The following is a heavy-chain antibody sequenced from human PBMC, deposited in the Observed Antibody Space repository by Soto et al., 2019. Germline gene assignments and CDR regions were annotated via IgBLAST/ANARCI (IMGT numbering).Heavy chain of an antibody. CDR2: ISNSGST. V-gene: IGHV3-23*01. D-gene: IGHD3-22*01. J-gene: IGHJ4*02. Sequence: EVQVLASGGGLVQPGGSLRLSCAASGFTFNIYAMSWVRQVPGKGLEWVSTISNSGSTHSADSVKGRFTISRDNSTNTVYLQMNSLRAEDTAGYYCAKLLGISGWSFDYWGQGPLVTVSS. CDR3: AKLLGISGWSFDY. CDR1: GFTFNIYA.